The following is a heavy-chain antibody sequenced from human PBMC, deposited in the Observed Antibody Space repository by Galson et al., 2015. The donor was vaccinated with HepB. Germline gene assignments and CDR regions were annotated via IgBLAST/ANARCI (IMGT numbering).Heavy chain of an antibody. D-gene: IGHD6-13*01. J-gene: IGHJ6*02. CDR2: TYYRSKWYN. V-gene: IGHV6-1*01. CDR1: GDSVSSNSAS. Sequence: CAISGDSVSSNSASWNWIRQSPSRGLEWLGRTYYRSKWYNDYAVSVKSRLTINPDTSKNQFSLQLNSVTPEDTALYYCVRGDRRAAAAGNGYYYAMDVWGQGPTVTVSS. CDR3: VRGDRRAAAAGNGYYYAMDV.